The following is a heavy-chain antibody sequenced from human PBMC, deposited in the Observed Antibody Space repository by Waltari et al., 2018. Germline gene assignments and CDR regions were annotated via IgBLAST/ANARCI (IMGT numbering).Heavy chain of an antibody. Sequence: EVQLVESRGSLVQPGGSLRLSCAASGITFGSVWMHWVRQAPGKGPVWVSRIKSDGSDSDYAHSVKGRFTISLDNDKDTLYLQMNSLRAEDTAVYYCARDNWGPAYWGQGTLVTVPS. CDR2: IKSDGSDS. V-gene: IGHV3-74*01. D-gene: IGHD7-27*01. J-gene: IGHJ4*02. CDR1: GITFGSVW. CDR3: ARDNWGPAY.